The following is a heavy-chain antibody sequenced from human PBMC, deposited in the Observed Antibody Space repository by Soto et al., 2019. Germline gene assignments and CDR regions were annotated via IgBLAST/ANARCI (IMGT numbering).Heavy chain of an antibody. Sequence: GGSLRLSCAASGFTFSSYSMNWVRQAPGKGLEWVSYISSSSSTIYYADSVKGRFTISRDNAKNSLYLQMNSLRDEDTAVYYCARSEYSRSSYGMDVWGQGTTVTVSS. CDR3: ARSEYSRSSYGMDV. D-gene: IGHD6-6*01. CDR1: GFTFSSYS. J-gene: IGHJ6*02. V-gene: IGHV3-48*02. CDR2: ISSSSSTI.